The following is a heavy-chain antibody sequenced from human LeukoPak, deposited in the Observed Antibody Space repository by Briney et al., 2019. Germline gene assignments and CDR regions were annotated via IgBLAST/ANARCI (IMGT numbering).Heavy chain of an antibody. Sequence: ASVKVSCKASGYTFTSYGISWVRQAPGQGLEWMGWISVYNGNTNYAQKLQGRVTMTTDTSTSTAYMELRSLRSDDTAVYYCAREGYCSGGSCYSAEYFQHWGQGTLVTVSS. J-gene: IGHJ1*01. V-gene: IGHV1-18*04. CDR1: GYTFTSYG. CDR2: ISVYNGNT. CDR3: AREGYCSGGSCYSAEYFQH. D-gene: IGHD2-15*01.